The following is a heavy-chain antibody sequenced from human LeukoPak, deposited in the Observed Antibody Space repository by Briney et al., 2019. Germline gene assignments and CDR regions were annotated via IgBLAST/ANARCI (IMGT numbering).Heavy chain of an antibody. Sequence: SQTLSLTCTVSGGSISSGSYYWSWIRQPAGKGLEWIGRIHRSGSTAYNPSVKSRVTISVDTSKNQFSLKLSSVTAADTAVYYCASQVALCSSTSCDRDYWGQGTLVTVSS. CDR2: IHRSGST. CDR1: GGSISSGSYY. CDR3: ASQVALCSSTSCDRDY. D-gene: IGHD2-2*01. J-gene: IGHJ4*02. V-gene: IGHV4-61*02.